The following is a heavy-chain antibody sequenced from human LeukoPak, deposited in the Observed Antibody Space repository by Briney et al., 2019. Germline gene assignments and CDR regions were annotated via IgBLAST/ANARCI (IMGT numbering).Heavy chain of an antibody. CDR3: ARAEEGSDAFDI. CDR2: IYYTGYT. V-gene: IGHV4-59*01. Sequence: PSETLSLTCTVSGGSISSYYWNWIRQPPGKGLEWIGYIYYTGYTNYNPSLKSRVTISVGTSKKQFSLKLSSVTAADTAVYYCARAEEGSDAFDIWGQGTMVTVSS. J-gene: IGHJ3*02. CDR1: GGSISSYY.